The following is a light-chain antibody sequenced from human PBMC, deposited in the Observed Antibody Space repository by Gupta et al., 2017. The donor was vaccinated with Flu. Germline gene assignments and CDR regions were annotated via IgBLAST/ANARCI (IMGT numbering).Light chain of an antibody. J-gene: IGKJ1*01. Sequence: DIQMTQSPSTLSASVGDRVTITCRASQSLHNWLAWFQQKPGQAPKLLIYGVSSLESGVPLRFSGSGSGTEFTLTISSLQPEDFATYYCQQYNTFPWMFGQGTKVEIE. CDR1: QSLHNW. CDR2: GVS. V-gene: IGKV1-5*03. CDR3: QQYNTFPWM.